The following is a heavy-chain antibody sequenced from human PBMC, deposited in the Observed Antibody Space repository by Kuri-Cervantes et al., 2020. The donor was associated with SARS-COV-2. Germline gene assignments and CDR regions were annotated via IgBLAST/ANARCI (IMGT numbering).Heavy chain of an antibody. Sequence: GESLKISCAASGFTFSSYGMHWVRQAPGKGPEWVAFIRYDGNDKFYGDSVKGRFTISRDNSKNTLYLQMNSLRAEDTAVYYCAKNHDGGYDFSIHFDTYFDYWGQGTLVTVSS. CDR3: AKNHDGGYDFSIHFDTYFDY. V-gene: IGHV3-30*02. J-gene: IGHJ4*02. D-gene: IGHD3-3*01. CDR1: GFTFSSYG. CDR2: IRYDGNDK.